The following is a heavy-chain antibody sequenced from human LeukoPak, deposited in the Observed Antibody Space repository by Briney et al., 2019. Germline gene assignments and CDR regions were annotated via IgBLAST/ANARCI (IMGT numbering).Heavy chain of an antibody. V-gene: IGHV1-69*01. D-gene: IGHD5-12*01. CDR3: ARGYSGYDPYYYYYMDV. J-gene: IGHJ6*03. CDR2: IIPIFGTS. CDR1: GGTFSSYA. Sequence: AASVKVSCKASGGTFSSYALSWVRQAPGQGLEWMGGIIPIFGTSKYAQKFQGRVTITADESTSTAYMELSSLRSEDTAVYYCARGYSGYDPYYYYYMDVWGKGTTVTISS.